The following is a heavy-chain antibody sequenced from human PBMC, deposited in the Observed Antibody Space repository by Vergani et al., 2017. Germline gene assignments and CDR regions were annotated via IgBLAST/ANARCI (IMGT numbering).Heavy chain of an antibody. CDR2: ISWNSGSI. J-gene: IGHJ4*02. CDR3: AKAPAAGTRFGYFDY. Sequence: EVQLVESGGGLVQPGRSLRLSCAASGFTFDDYAMHWVRQAPGKGLEWVSGISWNSGSIGYADSVKGRFTISRDNAKNSLYLQMNSLRAEDTALYYCAKAPAAGTRFGYFDYWGQGTLVTVSS. V-gene: IGHV3-9*01. CDR1: GFTFDDYA. D-gene: IGHD6-13*01.